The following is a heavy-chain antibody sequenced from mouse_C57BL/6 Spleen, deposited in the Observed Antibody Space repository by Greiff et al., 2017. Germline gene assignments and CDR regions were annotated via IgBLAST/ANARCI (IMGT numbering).Heavy chain of an antibody. D-gene: IGHD1-1*01. CDR1: GYTFTSYW. Sequence: QVQLQQSGAELVKPGASVKLSCKASGYTFTSYWMHWVKQRPGQGLEWIGMIHPNSGSTNYNEKFKSKATLTVDKSSSTAYMQLSSLTSEDSAVYYCALFITTVVATDYWGQGTTLTVSS. V-gene: IGHV1-64*01. CDR2: IHPNSGST. J-gene: IGHJ2*01. CDR3: ALFITTVVATDY.